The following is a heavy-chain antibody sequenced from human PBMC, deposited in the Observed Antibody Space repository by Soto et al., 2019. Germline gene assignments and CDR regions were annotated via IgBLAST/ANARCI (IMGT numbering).Heavy chain of an antibody. D-gene: IGHD1-1*01. V-gene: IGHV4-59*01. CDR1: GGSISSYT. Sequence: SEPLSLRCTVSGGSISSYTWSWIRQPPGKGLEWIGYIYYSGSTNYNPSLKSRVTISVDTSKTQFSLKLSSVTAADTAVYYCARDRNDCDSHDGMGVCGQGTTVIVSS. CDR3: ARDRNDCDSHDGMGV. CDR2: IYYSGST. J-gene: IGHJ6*02.